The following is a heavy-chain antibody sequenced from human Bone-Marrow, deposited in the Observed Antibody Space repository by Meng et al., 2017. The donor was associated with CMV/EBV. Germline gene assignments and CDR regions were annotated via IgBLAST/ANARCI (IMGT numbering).Heavy chain of an antibody. Sequence: GGSLRLSCAASGFTFSRYWMSWVRQAPGKGLEWVANIKQDGSEEYYVDSVKGRFTISRDNAKNSLFLQMNSLRAEDTAVYYCARQGEILWFGELLPYFDYWGQGKLVTVSS. D-gene: IGHD3-10*01. CDR2: IKQDGSEE. V-gene: IGHV3-7*01. CDR1: GFTFSRYW. CDR3: ARQGEILWFGELLPYFDY. J-gene: IGHJ4*02.